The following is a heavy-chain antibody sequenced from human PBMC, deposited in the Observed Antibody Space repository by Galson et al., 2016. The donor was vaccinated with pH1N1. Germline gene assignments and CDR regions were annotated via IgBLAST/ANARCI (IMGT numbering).Heavy chain of an antibody. CDR2: IKQDGSEK. J-gene: IGHJ4*02. Sequence: SLSLSCAASGFTFNNHWMAWVRQAPGKGLEWVAYIKQDGSEKYYVGSVKGRFSISRDNAKNSVYLQMNSLRAEDTATYYCARVRDGGYQDYWGQGTLVAVSS. CDR3: ARVRDGGYQDY. V-gene: IGHV3-7*01. D-gene: IGHD5-12*01. CDR1: GFTFNNHW.